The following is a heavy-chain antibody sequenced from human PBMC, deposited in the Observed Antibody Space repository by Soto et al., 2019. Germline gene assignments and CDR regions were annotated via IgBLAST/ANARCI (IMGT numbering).Heavy chain of an antibody. J-gene: IGHJ6*02. CDR1: GFTFSTYW. CDR2: INGDGSTT. Sequence: GGSLRLSCTASGFTFSTYWMHWVRQAPGKGLVWVSRINGDGSTTAYADSVRGRFTISRDNAKNTLYLQVSSLRDEDTAVYYCARGLRNYYGVDVWGQGTTVTVSS. V-gene: IGHV3-74*01. CDR3: ARGLRNYYGVDV.